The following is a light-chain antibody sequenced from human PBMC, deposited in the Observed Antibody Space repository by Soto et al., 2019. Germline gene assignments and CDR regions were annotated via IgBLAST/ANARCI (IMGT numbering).Light chain of an antibody. J-gene: IGKJ1*01. Sequence: EVVMTQNTATLSVSPGERATLSCMASQSVSSNLAWYQQKPGQAPRLLIYDASTRATGIPARFSGSGSGTELTLTISSLQSEDFTVYYCQQYNNWPRTFGQGTKVDI. CDR1: QSVSSN. V-gene: IGKV3-15*01. CDR2: DAS. CDR3: QQYNNWPRT.